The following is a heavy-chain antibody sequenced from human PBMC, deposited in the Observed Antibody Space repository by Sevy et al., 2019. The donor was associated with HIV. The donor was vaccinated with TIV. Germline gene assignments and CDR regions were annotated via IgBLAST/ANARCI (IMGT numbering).Heavy chain of an antibody. V-gene: IGHV1-18*01. Sequence: ASVKVSCKVSGYTFNTYRIHWVRQAPGQGLEWMGWISPHNGDTNYAQRLQGRVTMLTDTSSSTAYIDLKSLRSDDTAVYYCARGFCRGARCYCLEAWGQGTLVTVSS. CDR1: GYTFNTYR. D-gene: IGHD2-15*01. J-gene: IGHJ5*02. CDR3: ARGFCRGARCYCLEA. CDR2: ISPHNGDT.